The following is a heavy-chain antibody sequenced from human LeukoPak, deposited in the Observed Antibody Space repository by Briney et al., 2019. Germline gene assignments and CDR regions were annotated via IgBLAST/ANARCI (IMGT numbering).Heavy chain of an antibody. Sequence: ASVKVSCKASGYTFTGYYMHWVRQAPGQGLEWMGRINPNSGGTNYAQKFQGRVTMTRDTSISTAYVELSRLRSDDTAVYYCARVAITFGGVIGIPDYWGQGTLVTVSS. CDR2: INPNSGGT. J-gene: IGHJ4*02. V-gene: IGHV1-2*06. D-gene: IGHD3-16*02. CDR3: ARVAITFGGVIGIPDY. CDR1: GYTFTGYY.